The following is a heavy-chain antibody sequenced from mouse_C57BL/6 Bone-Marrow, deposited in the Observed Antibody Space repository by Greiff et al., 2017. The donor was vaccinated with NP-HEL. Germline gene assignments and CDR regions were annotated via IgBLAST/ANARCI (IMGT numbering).Heavy chain of an antibody. Sequence: QVQLQQPGAELVRPGSSVKLSCKASGYTFTSYWMHWVKQRPIQGLEWIGNIDPSDSETNYNQKFKDKATLTVDKSSSTAYMQLSSLTSEDSAVYYCARWDYSNSYYFDDWGQGTTLTVSS. CDR3: ARWDYSNSYYFDD. V-gene: IGHV1-52*01. D-gene: IGHD2-5*01. CDR1: GYTFTSYW. J-gene: IGHJ2*01. CDR2: IDPSDSET.